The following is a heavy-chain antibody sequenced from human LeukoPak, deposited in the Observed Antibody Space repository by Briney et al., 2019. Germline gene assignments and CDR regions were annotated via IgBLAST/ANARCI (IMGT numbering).Heavy chain of an antibody. J-gene: IGHJ5*02. CDR1: GFTFSDYY. Sequence: GGSLRLSCAASGFTFSDYYMSWIRQAPGKGLEWVSYISSSGSSISYADSVKGRFTISRDNAKNSLYLQMNSLRAEDTAVYYCARDLGQYYDTSDNWFDPWGQGTLVTVSS. CDR2: ISSSGSSI. CDR3: ARDLGQYYDTSDNWFDP. V-gene: IGHV3-11*04. D-gene: IGHD3-22*01.